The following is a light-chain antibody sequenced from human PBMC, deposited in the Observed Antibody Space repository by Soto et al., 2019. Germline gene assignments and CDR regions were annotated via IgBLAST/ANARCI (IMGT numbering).Light chain of an antibody. CDR1: QGISNW. Sequence: DIQMTQSPSFMSASVGDRVTITCRASQGISNWLAWYQQKPGKAPELLIYSASTLQSGVPSRFSGSGSGTDFTLTIRSLQPEDFATYYCQQTNRFTPTFGGGTKVDIK. J-gene: IGKJ4*01. CDR2: SAS. V-gene: IGKV1-12*01. CDR3: QQTNRFTPT.